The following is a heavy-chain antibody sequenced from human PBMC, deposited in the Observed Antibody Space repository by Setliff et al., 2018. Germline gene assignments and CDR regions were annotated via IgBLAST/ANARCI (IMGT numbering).Heavy chain of an antibody. CDR3: SRLVRYCTRTSCQRLSGDDY. J-gene: IGHJ4*02. D-gene: IGHD2-2*01. CDR2: ISPYSGNT. CDR1: GYTFTDYG. V-gene: IGHV1-18*01. Sequence: ASVKVSCKASGYTFTDYGVTWVRQAPGQGLEWVGWISPYSGNTYYAPKFQGRITMTTDASTTTAYMELKSLRSDDTAIYYCSRLVRYCTRTSCQRLSGDDYWGQGALVTVSS.